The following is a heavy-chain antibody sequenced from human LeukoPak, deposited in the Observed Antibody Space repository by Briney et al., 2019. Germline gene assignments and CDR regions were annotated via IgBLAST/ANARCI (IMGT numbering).Heavy chain of an antibody. CDR2: IKRDGSEK. D-gene: IGHD5-12*01. CDR3: ARALGAIVGTSPGY. CDR1: GFTFSNYW. V-gene: IGHV3-7*04. J-gene: IGHJ4*02. Sequence: GGSLRLSCAGSGFTFSNYWMSWVRQAPGKGLVWVANIKRDGSEKYYVASVKGRFTISRDNPENSLYLQMNSLRPEDTAVYYCARALGAIVGTSPGYWGQGARVTVSS.